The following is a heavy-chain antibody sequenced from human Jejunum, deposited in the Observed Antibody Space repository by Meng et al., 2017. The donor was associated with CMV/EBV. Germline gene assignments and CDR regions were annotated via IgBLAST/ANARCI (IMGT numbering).Heavy chain of an antibody. J-gene: IGHJ4*02. CDR2: INPNSGDT. D-gene: IGHD2/OR15-2a*01. Sequence: IHWVRQAPGQGLEWMRWINPNSGDTNYAQKFQGRVTMTRDTSISTAYMELSRLRSDDTAVYYCAKVTSTYHYDSTTYYPNPLFDYWGQGTRVTVSS. CDR3: AKVTSTYHYDSTTYYPNPLFDY. V-gene: IGHV1-2*02.